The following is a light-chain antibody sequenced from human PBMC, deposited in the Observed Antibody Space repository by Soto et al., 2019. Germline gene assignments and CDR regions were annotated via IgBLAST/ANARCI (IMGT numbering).Light chain of an antibody. CDR1: QGISNY. CDR3: QKYDSAPVT. J-gene: IGKJ4*01. Sequence: DIQMTQSPSSLSASVGDRVTITCRASQGISNYLAWYQQKPGKVPRLLIYSASNLESGVPSRFSGSGSGTDFTLTISSLQPGDVATYHCQKYDSAPVTFGGGTKVEIK. CDR2: SAS. V-gene: IGKV1-27*01.